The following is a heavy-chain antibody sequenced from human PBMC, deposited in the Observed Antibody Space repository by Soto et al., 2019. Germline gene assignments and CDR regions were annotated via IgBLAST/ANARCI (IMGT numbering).Heavy chain of an antibody. CDR2: IYYSGST. J-gene: IGHJ6*02. CDR1: GGSISSYY. CDR3: ARADRPGIRAPYGMDV. D-gene: IGHD1-26*01. V-gene: IGHV4-59*01. Sequence: SETLSLTCTVSGGSISSYYWSWIRQPAGKGLEWIGYIYYSGSTNYNPSLKSRVTISVDTSKNQFSLKLSSVTAADTAVYYCARADRPGIRAPYGMDVWGQGTTVTVSS.